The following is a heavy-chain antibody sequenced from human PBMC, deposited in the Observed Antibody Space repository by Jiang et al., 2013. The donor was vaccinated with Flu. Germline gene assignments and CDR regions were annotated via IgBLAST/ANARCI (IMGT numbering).Heavy chain of an antibody. J-gene: IGHJ3*02. V-gene: IGHV3-33*01. CDR2: IWFDGSEK. Sequence: VQLVESGGGVVQPGRSLRLSCAASGFDFNSYAMHWVRQAPGKGLEWVAFIWFDGSEKHFADSVKGRFTISRDNSKNILYLQLDSLRGEDTAIYYCAGDPPGSGFAFHIWGQG. CDR1: GFDFNSYA. D-gene: IGHD6-25*01. CDR3: AGDPPGSGFAFHI.